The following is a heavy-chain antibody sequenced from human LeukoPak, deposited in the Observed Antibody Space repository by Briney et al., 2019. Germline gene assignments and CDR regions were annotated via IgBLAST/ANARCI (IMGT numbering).Heavy chain of an antibody. Sequence: SETLSLTCAVYGGSFSGYYWSWIRQPPGKGLEWIGYIYYSGSTNYNPSLKSRVTISVDTSKNQFSLKLSSVTAADTAVYYCARVPMGWDYYMDVWGKGTTVTVSS. J-gene: IGHJ6*03. CDR1: GGSFSGYY. V-gene: IGHV4-59*01. CDR2: IYYSGST. D-gene: IGHD3-16*01. CDR3: ARVPMGWDYYMDV.